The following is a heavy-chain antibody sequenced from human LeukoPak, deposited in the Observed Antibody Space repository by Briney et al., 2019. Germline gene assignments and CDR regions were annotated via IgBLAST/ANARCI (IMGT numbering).Heavy chain of an antibody. D-gene: IGHD6-13*01. CDR1: GYTFTGYY. CDR3: ARDRSYSSSWYFSSADY. CDR2: INPNSGGT. V-gene: IGHV1-2*02. Sequence: ASVKVSCKASGYTFTGYYMHWVRPAPGQGLEWMGWINPNSGGTNYAQKFQGRVTMTRDTSISTAYMELSRLRSDDTAVYYCARDRSYSSSWYFSSADYWGQGTLVTVSS. J-gene: IGHJ4*02.